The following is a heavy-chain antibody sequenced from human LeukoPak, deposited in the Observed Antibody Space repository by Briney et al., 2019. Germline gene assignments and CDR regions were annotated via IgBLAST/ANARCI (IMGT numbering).Heavy chain of an antibody. CDR1: GFTFDDYG. CDR2: INWNGGST. D-gene: IGHD6-19*01. CDR3: ARDDPGVAGTEGGFDY. V-gene: IGHV3-20*04. Sequence: GGSLRLSCAASGFTFDDYGMSWVRQTPGKGLEWVSGINWNGGSTGYADSVKGRFTISRDNAKNSLYLQMNSLRAEDTALYYCARDDPGVAGTEGGFDYWGQGTLVTVSS. J-gene: IGHJ4*02.